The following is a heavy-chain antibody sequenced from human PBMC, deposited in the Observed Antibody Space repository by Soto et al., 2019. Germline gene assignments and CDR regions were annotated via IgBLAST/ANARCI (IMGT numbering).Heavy chain of an antibody. J-gene: IGHJ4*02. V-gene: IGHV1-46*01. Sequence: VKVSCKASGYTFTSYYMHWVRQAPGQGLEWMGIINPSGGSTSYAQKFQGRFTISRDGAKNSLYLQMNSLRVEDTALYYCAKSAGPFLVAALVHWGQGTQVTVSS. CDR2: INPSGGST. CDR3: AKSAGPFLVAALVH. CDR1: GYTFTSYY. D-gene: IGHD2-15*01.